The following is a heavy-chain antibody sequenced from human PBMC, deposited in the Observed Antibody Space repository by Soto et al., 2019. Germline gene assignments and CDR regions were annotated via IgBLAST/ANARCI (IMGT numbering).Heavy chain of an antibody. D-gene: IGHD1-26*01. CDR2: IWYDGSNN. V-gene: IGHV3-33*01. J-gene: IGHJ4*02. CDR1: GFTFSSYG. Sequence: QVQLVESGGGVVQPGRSLRLSCAASGFTFSSYGMHWVRQAPGKGLEWVAVIWYDGSNNYYADSVKGRFTISRDNSKNTLYLQMNSLRAEDTAVYYCARDGETGRSGSYYMDYWGQGTLVTVSS. CDR3: ARDGETGRSGSYYMDY.